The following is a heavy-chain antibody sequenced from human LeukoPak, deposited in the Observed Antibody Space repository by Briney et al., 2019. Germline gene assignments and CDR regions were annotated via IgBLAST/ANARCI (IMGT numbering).Heavy chain of an antibody. J-gene: IGHJ4*02. V-gene: IGHV4-61*02. Sequence: PSETLSLTYTVSGDSISSGSYYWSWIRQPAGKGLEWIGRMYSSGNTNYNPSLKSRVTISLDTSKNQFSLKLSSVTAADTAVYYCARAIWFGEGHDYWGQGTLVTVSS. CDR2: MYSSGNT. CDR1: GDSISSGSYY. D-gene: IGHD3-10*01. CDR3: ARAIWFGEGHDY.